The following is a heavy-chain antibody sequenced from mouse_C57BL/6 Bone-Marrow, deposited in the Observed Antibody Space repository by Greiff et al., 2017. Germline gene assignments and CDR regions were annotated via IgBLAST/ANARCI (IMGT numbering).Heavy chain of an antibody. Sequence: QVQLKQSGAELVKPGASVKLSCKASGYTFTSYWMQWVKQRPGQGLEWIGEIDPSDSYTNYNQKFKGKATLTVDTSSSTAYMQLSSLTSEDSAVSYCAREENYYGSSFYWYFDVWGTGTTVTVSA. CDR2: IDPSDSYT. CDR3: AREENYYGSSFYWYFDV. J-gene: IGHJ1*03. V-gene: IGHV1-50*01. D-gene: IGHD1-1*01. CDR1: GYTFTSYW.